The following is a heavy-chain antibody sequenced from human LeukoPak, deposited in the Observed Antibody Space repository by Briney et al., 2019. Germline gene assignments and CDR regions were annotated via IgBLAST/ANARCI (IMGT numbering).Heavy chain of an antibody. CDR1: GFTFSSYL. CDR3: ARGPSGYHNT. D-gene: IGHD5-12*01. J-gene: IGHJ4*02. V-gene: IGHV3-7*01. CDR2: IKQDGSEK. Sequence: GGSLRLSCAASGFTFSSYLMSWVRQAPGKGLEWVANIKQDGSEKYYVDSVKGRFTISRDNSKNTLYLQMNSLRAEDTAVYYCARGPSGYHNTGGQGTLVTVSS.